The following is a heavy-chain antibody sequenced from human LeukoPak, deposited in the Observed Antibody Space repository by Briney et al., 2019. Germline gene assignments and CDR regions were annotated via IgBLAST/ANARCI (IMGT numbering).Heavy chain of an antibody. J-gene: IGHJ4*02. CDR3: ARAGGFGYYFDY. CDR1: GGSISSYY. Sequence: PSETLSLTCTVSGGSISSYYWSWIRQPPGKGLEWIGYIYYSGSTNYNPSLKSRVTISVDTSKNQFSLKLSSVTAADTAVYYCARAGGFGYYFDYWGQGTLVTVSS. CDR2: IYYSGST. V-gene: IGHV4-59*01. D-gene: IGHD3-10*01.